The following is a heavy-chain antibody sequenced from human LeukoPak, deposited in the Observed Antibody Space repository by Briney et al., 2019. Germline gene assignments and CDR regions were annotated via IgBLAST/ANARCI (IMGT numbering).Heavy chain of an antibody. J-gene: IGHJ3*02. Sequence: KSSETLSLTCTVSGGSISSYYWSWIRQPAGKGLEWIGRIYTSGSTNYNPSLKSRVTMSVDTSKNQFSPKLSSVTAADTAVYYCARAAYCGGDCLYDAFDIWGQGTMVTVSS. CDR1: GGSISSYY. CDR2: IYTSGST. D-gene: IGHD2-21*02. CDR3: ARAAYCGGDCLYDAFDI. V-gene: IGHV4-4*07.